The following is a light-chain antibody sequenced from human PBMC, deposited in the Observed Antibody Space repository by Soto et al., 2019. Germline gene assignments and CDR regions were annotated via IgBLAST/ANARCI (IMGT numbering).Light chain of an antibody. CDR1: QSLLHSNGYNY. Sequence: DIVMTQSPLSLPVTPGEPASISCRSSQSLLHSNGYNYLDWYLQKPGQSPQVLIYLGSNRASGVPDRFSGSGSGTDFTLKISRVEAEDVGVYDCMQALQTRLYTLGQGTKLE. CDR2: LGS. J-gene: IGKJ2*01. CDR3: MQALQTRLYT. V-gene: IGKV2-28*01.